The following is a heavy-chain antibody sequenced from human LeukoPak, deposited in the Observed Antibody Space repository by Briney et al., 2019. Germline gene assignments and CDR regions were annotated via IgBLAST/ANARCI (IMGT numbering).Heavy chain of an antibody. D-gene: IGHD5-24*01. CDR1: GFSFSTYG. V-gene: IGHV3-30*02. Sequence: PGGSLRLSCAASGFSFSTYGMHWVRQAPGKGLKWVAFIRYHGSNKYYADSVKGRFTISRDNSKNTLYLQMNSLRAEDTAVYYCAKDRFGYNDIWGQGTMVTVSS. CDR2: IRYHGSNK. J-gene: IGHJ3*02. CDR3: AKDRFGYNDI.